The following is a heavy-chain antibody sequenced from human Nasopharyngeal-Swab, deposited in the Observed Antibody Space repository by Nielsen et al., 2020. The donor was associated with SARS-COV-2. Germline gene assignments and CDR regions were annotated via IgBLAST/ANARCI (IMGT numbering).Heavy chain of an antibody. CDR2: ISYDGSNK. Sequence: GESLKISCAASGFTFSSYGMHWVRQAPGKGLEWVAVISYDGSNKYYADSVKGQFTISRDNSKNTLYLQMNSLRAEDTAVYYCAKDPYYDFWSGNTDGMDVWGQGTTVTVSS. V-gene: IGHV3-30*18. CDR3: AKDPYYDFWSGNTDGMDV. J-gene: IGHJ6*02. CDR1: GFTFSSYG. D-gene: IGHD3-3*01.